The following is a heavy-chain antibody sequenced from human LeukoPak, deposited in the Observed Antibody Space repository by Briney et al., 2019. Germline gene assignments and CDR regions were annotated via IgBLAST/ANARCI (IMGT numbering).Heavy chain of an antibody. CDR3: ARLISGVGYFDS. Sequence: SETLSLTCTVSGGSISSYYWSWIRQPAGKGLEWVGRIYTSGSTNYNPSLRGRVTISVDTSKNHFSLKLSSVTAADTAVYYCARLISGVGYFDSWGQGTLVTVSS. CDR2: IYTSGST. J-gene: IGHJ4*02. CDR1: GGSISSYY. V-gene: IGHV4-4*07. D-gene: IGHD3-10*01.